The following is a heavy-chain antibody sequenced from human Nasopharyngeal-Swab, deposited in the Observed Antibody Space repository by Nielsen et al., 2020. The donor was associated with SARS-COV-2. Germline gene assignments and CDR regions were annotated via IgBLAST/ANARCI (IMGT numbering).Heavy chain of an antibody. Sequence: WIRQPPGKGLEWVSYISSSSSTIYYADSVKGRFTISRDNAKNSLYLQMSSLRAEDTAVYYCARVNLYYYDSSGYYSEAFDIWGQGTMVTVSS. D-gene: IGHD3-22*01. V-gene: IGHV3-48*04. CDR3: ARVNLYYYDSSGYYSEAFDI. CDR2: ISSSSSTI. J-gene: IGHJ3*02.